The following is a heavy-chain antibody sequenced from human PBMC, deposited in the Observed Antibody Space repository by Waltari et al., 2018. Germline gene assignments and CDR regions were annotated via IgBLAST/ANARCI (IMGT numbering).Heavy chain of an antibody. D-gene: IGHD3-3*01. CDR2: IRGSGGTT. CDR3: AKDCLSTVFGVALYGMDV. J-gene: IGHJ6*02. Sequence: EVQLLESGGGWVQPGGSLRLSCVASGFTFSSYAMSWVRQAPGKGLEWVSAIRGSGGTTYYVDSVKGRFTISRYNSDDTLYLQMNSLRAEDTAVYYCAKDCLSTVFGVALYGMDVWGQGTTVTVSS. V-gene: IGHV3-23*01. CDR1: GFTFSSYA.